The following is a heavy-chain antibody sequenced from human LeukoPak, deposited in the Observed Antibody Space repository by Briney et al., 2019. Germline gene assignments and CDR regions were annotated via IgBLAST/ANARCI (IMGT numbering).Heavy chain of an antibody. CDR1: GFTFSTYA. V-gene: IGHV3-30*04. Sequence: GGSLRLSCAASGFTFSTYAMHWVRQAPGKGLEWVAVISYDGSNKYYADSMKGRFTIPRDNSKNTLYLQMNSLRAEDTAVYYCARGGPAAVYYYMDVWGKGTTVTVS. D-gene: IGHD6-13*01. J-gene: IGHJ6*03. CDR2: ISYDGSNK. CDR3: ARGGPAAVYYYMDV.